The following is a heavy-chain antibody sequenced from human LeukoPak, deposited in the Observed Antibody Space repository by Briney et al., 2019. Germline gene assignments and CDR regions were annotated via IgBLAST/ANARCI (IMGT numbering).Heavy chain of an antibody. V-gene: IGHV3-23*01. Sequence: GTLSLTCAVSGGSISSSNWWSWVRQAPGKGLEWVSAISGSGGSTYYADSVKGRFTISRDNSKNTLYLQMNSLRAEDTAVYYCAKDLSWVTTTGGWGQGTLVTVSS. CDR3: AKDLSWVTTTGG. CDR2: ISGSGGST. D-gene: IGHD4-17*01. CDR1: GGSISSSN. J-gene: IGHJ4*02.